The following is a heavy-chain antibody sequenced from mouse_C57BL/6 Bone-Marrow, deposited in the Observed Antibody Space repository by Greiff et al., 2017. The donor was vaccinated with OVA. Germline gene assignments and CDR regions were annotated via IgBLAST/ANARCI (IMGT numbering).Heavy chain of an antibody. Sequence: EVKLMESEGGLVQPGSSMKLSCTASGFTFSDYYMAWVRQVPEKGLEWVANINYDGSSTYYLDSLKSRFIISRDNAKNILYLQMSSLKSEDTATYYCARISVYYYGSSYPWVSDVWGTGTTVTVSS. CDR2: INYDGSST. V-gene: IGHV5-16*01. CDR1: GFTFSDYY. J-gene: IGHJ1*03. CDR3: ARISVYYYGSSYPWVSDV. D-gene: IGHD1-1*01.